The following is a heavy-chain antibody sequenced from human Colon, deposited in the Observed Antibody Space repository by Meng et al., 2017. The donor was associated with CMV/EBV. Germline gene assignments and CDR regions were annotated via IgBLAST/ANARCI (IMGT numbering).Heavy chain of an antibody. CDR2: IYSGGSST. V-gene: IGHV3-23*03. CDR3: AKDVYYDFWSGYYGEDAFDI. CDR1: GFTFSSYA. D-gene: IGHD3-3*01. J-gene: IGHJ3*02. Sequence: GGSLRLSCAASGFTFSSYAMSWVRQAPGKGLEWVSVIYSGGSSTYYADSVKGRFTISRDNSKNTLYLQMNSLRAEDTAVYYCAKDVYYDFWSGYYGEDAFDIWGQGTMVPVSS.